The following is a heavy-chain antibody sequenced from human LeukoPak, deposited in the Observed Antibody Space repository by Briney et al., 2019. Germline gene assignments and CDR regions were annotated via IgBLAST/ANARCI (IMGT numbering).Heavy chain of an antibody. J-gene: IGHJ4*02. CDR3: ARLGAGPTYYDFWSGYSSFYFDY. D-gene: IGHD3-3*01. V-gene: IGHV4-39*01. CDR1: GGSVTYTNYY. CDR2: IYYNGKT. Sequence: PSETLSLTCTVSGGSVTYTNYYWGWTRQPPGKGLQWIGVIYYNGKTYYNPSLKSRVTVAVDTSKNQFSLKLSSVTAADTAVYYCARLGAGPTYYDFWSGYSSFYFDYWGQGTLVTVSS.